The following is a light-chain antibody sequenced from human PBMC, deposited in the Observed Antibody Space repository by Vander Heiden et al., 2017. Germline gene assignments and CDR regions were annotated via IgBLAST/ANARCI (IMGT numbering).Light chain of an antibody. CDR1: QVIGNY. J-gene: IGKJ1*01. Sequence: DIQMTQSPLSLSASVGDRVTITCRASQVIGNYLAWYQQKPGKVPQLLIYSASTLQWGVSSRFSGSGSGTDFALTISGLQPEDVATYYCQKYDDDPWTFGPGTKV. V-gene: IGKV1-27*01. CDR2: SAS. CDR3: QKYDDDPWT.